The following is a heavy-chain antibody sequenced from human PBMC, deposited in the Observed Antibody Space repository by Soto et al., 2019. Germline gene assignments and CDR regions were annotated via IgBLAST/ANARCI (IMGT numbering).Heavy chain of an antibody. CDR1: GFTFSNYG. V-gene: IGHV3-23*01. Sequence: EVQLLESGGGWVQPGGSLRLSCAASGFTFSNYGMTWVRQAPGKGLEWVSGMSRDGGVTDYTDSVKGLFTISRDISKNTLYLQMNSLRAEDTAVYYCAKIDKFNPQSSGWANRFDYWGQGTLVTVSS. CDR3: AKIDKFNPQSSGWANRFDY. J-gene: IGHJ4*02. CDR2: MSRDGGVT. D-gene: IGHD6-19*01.